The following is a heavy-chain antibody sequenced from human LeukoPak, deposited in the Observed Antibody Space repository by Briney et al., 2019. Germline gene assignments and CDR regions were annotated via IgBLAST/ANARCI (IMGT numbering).Heavy chain of an antibody. J-gene: IGHJ3*02. CDR2: ISSSSSYI. V-gene: IGHV3-21*01. CDR1: GFTFSSYS. Sequence: PGGSLRLSCAASGFTFSSYSMNWVRQAPGKGLEWVSSISSSSSYIYYADSVKGRFTISRDNAKNSLYLQMNSLRAEDTAVYYCARTPWGSDAFDIWGQGTMVTVSS. D-gene: IGHD3-16*01. CDR3: ARTPWGSDAFDI.